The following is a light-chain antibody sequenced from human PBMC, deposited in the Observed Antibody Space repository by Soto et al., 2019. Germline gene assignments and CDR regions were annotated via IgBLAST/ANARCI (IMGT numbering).Light chain of an antibody. CDR1: QTVRNNY. J-gene: IGKJ4*01. CDR3: QQFSSYPLT. Sequence: ECVLTQSPGTLSLSPGERATLSCRASQTVRNNYLAWYQQKPGQAPRLLIYDASSRATGMPDRFSGGGSGTDFTLTISRLEPEDFAVYYCQQFSSYPLTFGGGTKVEIK. V-gene: IGKV3-20*01. CDR2: DAS.